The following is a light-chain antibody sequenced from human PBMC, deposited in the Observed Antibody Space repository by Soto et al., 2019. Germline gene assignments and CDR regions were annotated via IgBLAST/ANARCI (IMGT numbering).Light chain of an antibody. CDR1: SSDVGIYNY. Sequence: QSALTQPASVSGSPGQSIAISCTGSSSDVGIYNYVSWYQQHPGKVPKLIIYEVTNRPSGVSNRFSGSKSGNTASLTISGLQAEDEADYYCSSYRGSSHVVFGGGTKLTVL. CDR2: EVT. CDR3: SSYRGSSHVV. J-gene: IGLJ2*01. V-gene: IGLV2-14*01.